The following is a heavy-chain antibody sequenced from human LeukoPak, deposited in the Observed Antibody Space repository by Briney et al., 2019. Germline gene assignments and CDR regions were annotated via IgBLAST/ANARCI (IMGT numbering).Heavy chain of an antibody. CDR1: GFTFSSHW. CDR3: ARDGDITLTGVIRGGDALDM. Sequence: GGSLRLSCAASGFTFSSHWMSWVRQAPGKGLEWVANIKEDGSGKFYVDSVKGRFTISRDNTENSLYLQMNYLRAEDTAVYYCARDGDITLTGVIRGGDALDMWGRGTMVTVSS. CDR2: IKEDGSGK. D-gene: IGHD3-10*01. V-gene: IGHV3-7*01. J-gene: IGHJ3*02.